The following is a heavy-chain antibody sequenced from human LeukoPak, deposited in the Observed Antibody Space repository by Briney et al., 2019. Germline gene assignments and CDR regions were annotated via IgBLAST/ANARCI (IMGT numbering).Heavy chain of an antibody. J-gene: IGHJ3*02. CDR2: INPSGGST. CDR1: GYTFTSYY. Sequence: ASVKVSCKASGYTFTSYYMHWVRQAPGQGLEWMGIINPSGGSTSYAQKFQGRVTMTRDTSTSTVYMELSSLRSKDTAAYYCARGGKAVAGTSYDAFDIWGQGTMVTVSS. CDR3: ARGGKAVAGTSYDAFDI. D-gene: IGHD6-19*01. V-gene: IGHV1-46*01.